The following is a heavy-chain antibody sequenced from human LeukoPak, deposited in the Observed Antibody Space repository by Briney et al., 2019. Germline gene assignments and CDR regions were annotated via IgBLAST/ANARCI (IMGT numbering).Heavy chain of an antibody. CDR3: ARDRSPMGLRRDAFDI. D-gene: IGHD1-26*01. CDR1: GDSVSSNSAA. V-gene: IGHV6-1*01. J-gene: IGHJ3*02. Sequence: SQTLSLTCAISGDSVSSNSAAWNWIRQSPSRGLEWLGRTYYRSKWYNDYAVSVKSRITINPDTSKNQFSLQLNSVTPEDTAVYYCARDRSPMGLRRDAFDIWGQGTMVTVSS. CDR2: TYYRSKWYN.